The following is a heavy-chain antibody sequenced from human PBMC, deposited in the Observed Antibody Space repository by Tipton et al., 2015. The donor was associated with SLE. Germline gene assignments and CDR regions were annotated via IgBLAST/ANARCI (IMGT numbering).Heavy chain of an antibody. Sequence: SLRLSCAASGFTFSSYSMNWIRQAPGKGLEWVSYISSSSSYTNYADSVKGRFTISRDNAKNSLYLQMNSLRAEDTAVYYCARLSGSYFDYWGQGTLVTVSS. D-gene: IGHD3-10*01. CDR2: ISSSSSYT. CDR1: GFTFSSYS. V-gene: IGHV3-21*05. J-gene: IGHJ4*02. CDR3: ARLSGSYFDY.